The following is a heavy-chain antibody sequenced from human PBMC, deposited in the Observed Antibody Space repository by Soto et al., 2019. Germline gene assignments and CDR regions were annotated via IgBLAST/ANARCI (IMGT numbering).Heavy chain of an antibody. CDR2: INPNSGGT. Sequence: GASVKVSCKASGYTFTGYYMHWVRQAPGQGLEWMGWINPNSGGTNYAQKFQGWVTMTRDTSISTAYMGLSRLRSDDTAVYYCARSIYYGDYDRHAFDIWGQGTMVTVSS. J-gene: IGHJ3*02. CDR1: GYTFTGYY. CDR3: ARSIYYGDYDRHAFDI. D-gene: IGHD4-17*01. V-gene: IGHV1-2*04.